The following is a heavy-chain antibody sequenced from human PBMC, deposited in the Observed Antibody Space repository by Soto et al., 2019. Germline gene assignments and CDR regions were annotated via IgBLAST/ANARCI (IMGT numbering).Heavy chain of an antibody. Sequence: TLSLTCTVSGGSISSSSYYWGWIRQPPGKGLEWIGSIYYSGSTYYNPSLKSRVTISVDTSKNQFSLKLSSVTAADTAVYYCARARHVAAAGKNWFDPWGQGTLVTVSS. D-gene: IGHD6-13*01. CDR2: IYYSGST. V-gene: IGHV4-39*01. CDR1: GGSISSSSYY. CDR3: ARARHVAAAGKNWFDP. J-gene: IGHJ5*02.